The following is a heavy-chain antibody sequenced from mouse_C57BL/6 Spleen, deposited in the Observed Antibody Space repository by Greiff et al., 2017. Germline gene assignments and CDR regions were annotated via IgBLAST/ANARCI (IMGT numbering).Heavy chain of an antibody. CDR3: ARRKNLGSTFDY. CDR1: GYTFTSYW. J-gene: IGHJ2*01. CDR2: IHPNSGST. V-gene: IGHV1-64*01. Sequence: QVQLQQPGAELVKPGASVKLSCKASGYTFTSYWMHWVKQRPGQGLEWIGMIHPNSGSTNYNEKFKSKATLTVDKSSSTAYMQLSSLTSEDSAVYYCARRKNLGSTFDYWGQGTTLTVSS. D-gene: IGHD1-1*01.